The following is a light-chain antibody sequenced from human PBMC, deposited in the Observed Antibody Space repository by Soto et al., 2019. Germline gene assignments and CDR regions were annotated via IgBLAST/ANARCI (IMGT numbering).Light chain of an antibody. CDR2: KAS. CDR1: QSISSW. J-gene: IGKJ1*01. CDR3: QQYNSYQAT. V-gene: IGKV1-5*03. Sequence: DIQMTQSPSTLSASVGDRVTITCRASQSISSWLAWYQQKPGKAPKLLIYKASILESGVPSRFSGSGSGTEFTLTISSLQPDDFATYYCQQYNSYQATFGQGTKVEIK.